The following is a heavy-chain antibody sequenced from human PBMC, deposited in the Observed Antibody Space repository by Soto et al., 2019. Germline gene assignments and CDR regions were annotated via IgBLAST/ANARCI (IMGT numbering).Heavy chain of an antibody. CDR3: ARGPPFTMIGGTFDY. V-gene: IGHV1-3*01. D-gene: IGHD3-22*01. J-gene: IGHJ4*02. CDR2: INAGNGNT. CDR1: GYTFTSYA. Sequence: ASVKVSCKASGYTFTSYAMHWVRQAPGQRLEWMGWINAGNGNTKYSQRFQGRVTITRDTSASTAYMELSSLRSEDTAVYYCARGPPFTMIGGTFDYWGQGTLVTVSS.